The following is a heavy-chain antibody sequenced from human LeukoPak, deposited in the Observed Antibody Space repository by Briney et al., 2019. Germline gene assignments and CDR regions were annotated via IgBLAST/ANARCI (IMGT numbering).Heavy chain of an antibody. CDR3: AKDLDYYGSGSYNYFDY. D-gene: IGHD3-10*01. CDR2: ISGSGGST. Sequence: GGSLRLSCAASGFTFSSYAMSWVRQAPGKGLEGVSAISGSGGSTYYADSVKGRFTISRDNSKNTLYLQMNSLRAEDTAVYYCAKDLDYYGSGSYNYFDYWGQGTLVTVSS. J-gene: IGHJ4*02. V-gene: IGHV3-23*01. CDR1: GFTFSSYA.